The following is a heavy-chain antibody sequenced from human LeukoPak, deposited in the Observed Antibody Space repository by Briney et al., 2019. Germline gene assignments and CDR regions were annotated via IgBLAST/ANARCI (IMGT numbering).Heavy chain of an antibody. CDR2: IYYSENT. CDR1: GGSIGNYY. Sequence: SETLSLTCTVSGGSIGNYYWSWIRQPPGKGLEWIGHIYYSENTNYNPSLKSRVTISVDTSKNQFSLKLSSLTAADTAVYFCARVSVLGATQAWFDPWGQGTMVIVSS. D-gene: IGHD2-15*01. J-gene: IGHJ5*02. V-gene: IGHV4-59*01. CDR3: ARVSVLGATQAWFDP.